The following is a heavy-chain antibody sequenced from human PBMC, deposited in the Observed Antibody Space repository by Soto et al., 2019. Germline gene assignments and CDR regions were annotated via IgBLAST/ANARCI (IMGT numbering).Heavy chain of an antibody. CDR2: ISYTGNT. D-gene: IGHD2-2*01. CDR3: ARDREYCSSTRCYWNFDY. V-gene: IGHV4-61*03. CDR1: GGSVSINGYY. J-gene: IGHJ4*02. Sequence: QVRLQESGPGLVKPSETLSLTCGVSGGSVSINGYYWSWIRRPPGKGLEWIGYISYTGNTNYNPSLQSRVTISVDTSKNHFSLNLNSVTAADTVVYYCARDREYCSSTRCYWNFDYWGQGILVTVSS.